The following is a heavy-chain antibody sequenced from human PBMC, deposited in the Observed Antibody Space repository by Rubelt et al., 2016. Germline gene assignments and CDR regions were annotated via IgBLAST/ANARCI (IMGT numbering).Heavy chain of an antibody. CDR3: AKGTGPRRGGTDY. D-gene: IGHD3/OR15-3a*01. J-gene: IGHJ4*02. Sequence: EVQLLESGGGLVQPGGSLRLSCAASGFTFSSYAMSWVRQAPGKGLEWVSAISGSGGSTYYADSVKGRCTISRDNSKNSLYLQRNSLGAGDTAVYYCAKGTGPRRGGTDYWGQGTLVTVSS. CDR1: GFTFSSYA. V-gene: IGHV3-23*01. CDR2: ISGSGGST.